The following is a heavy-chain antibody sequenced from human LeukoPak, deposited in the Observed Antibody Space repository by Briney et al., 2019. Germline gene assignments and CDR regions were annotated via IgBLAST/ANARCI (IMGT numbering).Heavy chain of an antibody. J-gene: IGHJ4*02. CDR2: INPNSGGT. Sequence: ASVKVSFKASEYTFTGYYMHWVRQAPGQGLEWMGWINPNSGGTNYAQKFQGRVTMTRDTSISTAYMELSRLRSDDTAVFYCATSSGWKSNIDYWGQGTLVTVSS. CDR3: ATSSGWKSNIDY. V-gene: IGHV1-2*02. CDR1: EYTFTGYY. D-gene: IGHD6-19*01.